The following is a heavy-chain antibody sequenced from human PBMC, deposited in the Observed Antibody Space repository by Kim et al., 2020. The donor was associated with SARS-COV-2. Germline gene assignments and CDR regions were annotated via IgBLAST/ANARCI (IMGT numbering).Heavy chain of an antibody. D-gene: IGHD6-19*01. CDR1: GGSISSYY. CDR3: ARVSSGWYLVDY. J-gene: IGHJ4*02. V-gene: IGHV4-59*01. CDR2: IYYSGST. Sequence: SETLSLTCTVSGGSISSYYWSWIRQPPGKGLEWIGYIYYSGSTNYNPSLKSRVTISVDTSKNQFSLKLSSVTAADTAVYYCARVSSGWYLVDYWGQGTLVTVSS.